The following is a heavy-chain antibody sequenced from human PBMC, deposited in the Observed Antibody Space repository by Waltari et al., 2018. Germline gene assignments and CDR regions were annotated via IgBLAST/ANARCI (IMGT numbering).Heavy chain of an antibody. CDR3: TRKKYYYDTSELGWFDP. D-gene: IGHD3-22*01. CDR2: MKQDGSGK. J-gene: IGHJ5*02. CDR1: GFTFSNYW. V-gene: IGHV3-7*03. Sequence: EVQLVESGGGLVQPGGSLRLSCAASGFTFSNYWMSWVRQAPGKGLGWGANMKQDGSGKYYVDSVKGRFTISRDNAKSSLYLQMNSRRAEDTAIYYCTRKKYYYDTSELGWFDPWGQGTLVTVSS.